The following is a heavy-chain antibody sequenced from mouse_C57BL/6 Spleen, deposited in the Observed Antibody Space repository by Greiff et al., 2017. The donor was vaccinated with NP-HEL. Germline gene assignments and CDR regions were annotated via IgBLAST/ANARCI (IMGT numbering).Heavy chain of an antibody. J-gene: IGHJ4*01. Sequence: QVQLQQPGAELVRPGSSVKLSCKASGYTFTSYWMHWVKQRPIQGLEWIGNIDPSDSETHYNQKFKDKATLTVDKSSSTAYMQLSSLTSEDSAVYYCAIWVTTVVAPYYAMDYWGQGTSVTVSS. V-gene: IGHV1-52*01. CDR1: GYTFTSYW. D-gene: IGHD1-1*01. CDR3: AIWVTTVVAPYYAMDY. CDR2: IDPSDSET.